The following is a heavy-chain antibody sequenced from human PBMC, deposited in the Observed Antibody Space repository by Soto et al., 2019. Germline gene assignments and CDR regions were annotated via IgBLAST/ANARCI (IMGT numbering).Heavy chain of an antibody. V-gene: IGHV4-30-2*01. J-gene: IGHJ4*02. CDR2: IYHSGRT. Sequence: SETLSLTCAVSGGSISSGGYSWSWIRQPPGKGLEWIGYIYHSGRTYYNPSLKSRVTISVDRSKNQFSLNLSSVTAADTAVDYCARWVEVSLDYFDSWGQGTPVTVSS. CDR3: ARWVEVSLDYFDS. CDR1: GGSISSGGYS. D-gene: IGHD2-15*01.